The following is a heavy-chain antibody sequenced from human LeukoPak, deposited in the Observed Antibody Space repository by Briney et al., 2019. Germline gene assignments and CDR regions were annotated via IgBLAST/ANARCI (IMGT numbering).Heavy chain of an antibody. D-gene: IGHD1-26*01. Sequence: GESLKISCKGSGYSFTSYWIGWVRQMPGKGLEWMGIIYPGDSDTRYSPSFQGQVAISADKSISTAYLQWSSLKASDTAMYYCARQELTEYNWFDPWGQGILVTVSS. CDR2: IYPGDSDT. CDR1: GYSFTSYW. CDR3: ARQELTEYNWFDP. J-gene: IGHJ5*02. V-gene: IGHV5-51*01.